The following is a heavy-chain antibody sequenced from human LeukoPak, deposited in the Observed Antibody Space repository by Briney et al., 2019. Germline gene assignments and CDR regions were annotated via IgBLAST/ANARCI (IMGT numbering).Heavy chain of an antibody. CDR2: INSDGSSI. Sequence: GGSLRLSCAASGFTFSSYWMHWVRQAPGKGLVWVSRINSDGSSITYADSVKGRFTISRDNAKNTLYLQMNSLRAEDTAVYYCAKGTYSSSWSDFDYWGQGTLVTVSS. J-gene: IGHJ4*02. V-gene: IGHV3-74*03. D-gene: IGHD6-13*01. CDR3: AKGTYSSSWSDFDY. CDR1: GFTFSSYW.